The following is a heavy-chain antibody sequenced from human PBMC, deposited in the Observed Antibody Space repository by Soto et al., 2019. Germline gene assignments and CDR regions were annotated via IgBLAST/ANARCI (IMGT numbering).Heavy chain of an antibody. Sequence: QLHLVQSGAVVKKPGASVTVSCSASGYPVTAYYMHWVRQAPGRGLEWMGGINPATGAAKNTQTFRGRVTMTRDTSTSTVFMELSGLTSGDTAVFYGARGGGVGVAGSAAFDMWGQGTLVTVSS. CDR2: INPATGAA. V-gene: IGHV1-2*02. CDR3: ARGGGVGVAGSAAFDM. CDR1: GYPVTAYY. J-gene: IGHJ3*02. D-gene: IGHD3-3*01.